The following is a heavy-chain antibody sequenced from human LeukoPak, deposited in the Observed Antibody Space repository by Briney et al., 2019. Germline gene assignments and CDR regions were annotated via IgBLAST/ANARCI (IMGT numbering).Heavy chain of an antibody. Sequence: ASVKVSCKASGGTFSSYAISWVRQAPGQGLEWMGGIIPIFGTANYAQKFHGRVTITTDESTSTAYMKLSSLRSEDTAVYYCARVVVVPAAIGAYYYYYMDVWGKGTTVTVSS. CDR3: ARVVVVPAAIGAYYYYYMDV. D-gene: IGHD2-2*02. CDR1: GGTFSSYA. CDR2: IIPIFGTA. J-gene: IGHJ6*03. V-gene: IGHV1-69*05.